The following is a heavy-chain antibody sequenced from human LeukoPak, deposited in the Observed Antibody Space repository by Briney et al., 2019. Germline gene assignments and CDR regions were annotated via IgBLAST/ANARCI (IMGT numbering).Heavy chain of an antibody. D-gene: IGHD3-10*01. Sequence: GASVKVSCKASGYTFTTYGISWVRQAPGQGLEWMGWISAYNDNTNYAQKLQGRVTMTTDTSTSTAYMELRSLTSDDTAVYYCAKDKALAYYYGSEFDYWGQGTLVTVSS. CDR3: AKDKALAYYYGSEFDY. J-gene: IGHJ4*02. V-gene: IGHV1-18*01. CDR1: GYTFTTYG. CDR2: ISAYNDNT.